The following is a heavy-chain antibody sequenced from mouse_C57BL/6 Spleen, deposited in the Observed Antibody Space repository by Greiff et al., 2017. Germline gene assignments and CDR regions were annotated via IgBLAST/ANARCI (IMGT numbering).Heavy chain of an antibody. CDR3: TRIGDGYYAMDY. CDR2: ISSGGDYI. J-gene: IGHJ4*01. V-gene: IGHV5-9-1*02. Sequence: EVKVVESGEGLVKPGGSLKLSCAASGFTFRSYAMSWVRQTPEKRLEWVAYISSGGDYIYYADTVKGRFTISRDNARNTLYLQMSSLKSGDTAKYYCTRIGDGYYAMDYWGQGTSVTVSS. CDR1: GFTFRSYA. D-gene: IGHD2-3*01.